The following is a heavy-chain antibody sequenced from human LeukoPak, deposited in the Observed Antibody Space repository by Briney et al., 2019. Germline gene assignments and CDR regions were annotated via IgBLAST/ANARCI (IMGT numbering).Heavy chain of an antibody. CDR2: IIPILGIA. V-gene: IGHV1-69*04. D-gene: IGHD3-22*01. J-gene: IGHJ4*02. CDR3: ASPYYYDSSAGDY. CDR1: GGTFSSYA. Sequence: SVKVSCKASGGTFSSYAISWVRQAPGQGLEWMGRIIPILGIANYAQKLQGRVTITADKSTSTAYMELSSLRSEDTAVYYCASPYYYDSSAGDYWGQGTLVTVSS.